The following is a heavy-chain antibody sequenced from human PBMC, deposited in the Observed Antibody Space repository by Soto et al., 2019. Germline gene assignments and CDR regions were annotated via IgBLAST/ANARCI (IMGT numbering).Heavy chain of an antibody. CDR3: ARLYSSSWYAP. CDR2: IYWDDDK. Sequence: QITLKESGPTLVKPTQTLTLTCTFSGFSLSTSGVGVGWIRQPPGKALEWLALIYWDDDKRYSPSLKSRLPXTXXTPKNQGVLTMTTMDPVDTATYSCARLYSSSWYAPWGQGTLVTVSS. V-gene: IGHV2-5*02. J-gene: IGHJ5*02. D-gene: IGHD6-13*01. CDR1: GFSLSTSGVG.